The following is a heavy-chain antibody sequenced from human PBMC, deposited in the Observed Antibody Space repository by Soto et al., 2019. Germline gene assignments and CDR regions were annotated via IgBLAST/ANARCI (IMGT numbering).Heavy chain of an antibody. CDR3: ARGRIAADGGWYYYYGMDV. CDR1: GGSFSGYY. J-gene: IGHJ6*02. D-gene: IGHD6-13*01. Sequence: SETLSLTCAVYGGSFSGYYWSWIRQPPGKGLEWIGEINHSGSTNYNPSLKSRVTISVDTSKNQFSLKLSSVTAADTAVYYCARGRIAADGGWYYYYGMDVWSQGTTVTVSS. V-gene: IGHV4-34*01. CDR2: INHSGST.